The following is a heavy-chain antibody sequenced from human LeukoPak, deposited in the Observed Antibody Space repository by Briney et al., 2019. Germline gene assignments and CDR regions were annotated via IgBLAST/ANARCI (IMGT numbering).Heavy chain of an antibody. V-gene: IGHV1-2*02. CDR3: ARDPSLYSSGWYTVGGNWFDP. D-gene: IGHD6-19*01. CDR2: ISPNSGGT. J-gene: IGHJ5*02. Sequence: ASVKVSCKASGYTFTGYYMHWVRQAPGQGLEWMGWISPNSGGTNYAQKFQGRVTMTRDTSISTAYMELSRLRSDDTAVYYCARDPSLYSSGWYTVGGNWFDPWGQGTLVTVSS. CDR1: GYTFTGYY.